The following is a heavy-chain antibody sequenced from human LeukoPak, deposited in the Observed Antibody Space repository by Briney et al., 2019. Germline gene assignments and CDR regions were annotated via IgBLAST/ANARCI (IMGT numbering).Heavy chain of an antibody. J-gene: IGHJ5*02. CDR2: IWYDGSNK. V-gene: IGHV3-33*01. CDR3: ARGLGLFLLGDRFDP. CDR1: GFTFSHYG. Sequence: PGGSLRLSCAASGFTFSHYGMHWIRQAPGKGLEWVAVIWYDGSNKYYADSVKGRFTISRDDSKSTLYLQMNSLRAEDTAVYYCARGLGLFLLGDRFDPWGQGTLVTVSS. D-gene: IGHD1-26*01.